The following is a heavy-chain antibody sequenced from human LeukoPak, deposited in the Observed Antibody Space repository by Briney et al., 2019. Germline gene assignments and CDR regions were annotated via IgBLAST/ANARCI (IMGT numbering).Heavy chain of an antibody. CDR2: ISSSSSTI. V-gene: IGHV3-48*02. CDR1: GFTFSSCG. CDR3: ARARASGRSGFDY. J-gene: IGHJ4*02. Sequence: GGSLRLSCAASGFTFSSCGMNWVRQAPGKGLEWVSYISSSSSTIYYADSVKGRFTISRDNAKNSLDLQMNSLRDEDTAVYYCARARASGRSGFDYWGQGTLVTVSS. D-gene: IGHD2-15*01.